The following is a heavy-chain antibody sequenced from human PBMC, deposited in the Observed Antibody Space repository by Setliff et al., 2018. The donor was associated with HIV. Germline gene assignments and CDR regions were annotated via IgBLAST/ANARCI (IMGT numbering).Heavy chain of an antibody. Sequence: PGESLKISCKGFGCSFSDNWIGWVRQMPGKGLEWMGIIYPGDSDTRYSPSFQGQVTISADKSISTAYLQWSSLKASDTAMYYCARRMWQQDSKFMYYFDYWGQGTLVTVSS. V-gene: IGHV5-51*01. J-gene: IGHJ4*02. CDR3: ARRMWQQDSKFMYYFDY. CDR1: GCSFSDNW. CDR2: IYPGDSDT. D-gene: IGHD6-13*01.